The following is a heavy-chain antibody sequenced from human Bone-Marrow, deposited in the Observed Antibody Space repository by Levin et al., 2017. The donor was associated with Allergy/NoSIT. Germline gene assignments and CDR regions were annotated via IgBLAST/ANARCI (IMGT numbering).Heavy chain of an antibody. J-gene: IGHJ6*02. Sequence: PGESLKISCAASGFTFSSYGMHWVRQAPGKGLEWVAVVSYDGNNKYYADFVNGRFIISRDNSQNTLYLEMTSLRAEDTAVYYCARRNCISTDCYVRVDQYYGMDVWGQGTTVTVSS. CDR2: VSYDGNNK. D-gene: IGHD2-2*01. V-gene: IGHV3-30*03. CDR3: ARRNCISTDCYVRVDQYYGMDV. CDR1: GFTFSSYG.